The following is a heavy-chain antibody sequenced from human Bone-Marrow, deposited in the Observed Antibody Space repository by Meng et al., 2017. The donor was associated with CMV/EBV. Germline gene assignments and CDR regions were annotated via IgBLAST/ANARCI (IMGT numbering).Heavy chain of an antibody. CDR3: ARGSPGEYYYNRSGYYYFDY. V-gene: IGHV4-61*08. Sequence: SGDDYWSWSRQSPGKGLEWIGHIYQSGSTNYNPSLKSRVTISVDTSKNQISLTLSSVTAADTAVYYCARGSPGEYYYNRSGYYYFDYWGQGTLVTVSS. CDR1: SGDDY. J-gene: IGHJ4*02. D-gene: IGHD3-22*01. CDR2: IYQSGST.